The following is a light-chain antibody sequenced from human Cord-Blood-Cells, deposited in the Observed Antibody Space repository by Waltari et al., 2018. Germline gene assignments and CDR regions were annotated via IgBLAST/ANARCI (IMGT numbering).Light chain of an antibody. V-gene: IGLV2-23*01. CDR3: CSYAGSWV. CDR2: EGS. J-gene: IGLJ3*02. CDR1: SSDVGSYTL. Sequence: QSALTQPAPVSGSPGQSITISCTGTSSDVGSYTLFSWYQQHPGKAPKLMIYEGSKRPSGVSNRFSGSKSGNTASLTISGLQAEDEADYYCCSYAGSWVFGGGTKLTVL.